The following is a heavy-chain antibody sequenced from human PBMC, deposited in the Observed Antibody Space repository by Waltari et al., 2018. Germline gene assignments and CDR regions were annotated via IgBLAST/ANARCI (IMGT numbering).Heavy chain of an antibody. V-gene: IGHV4-39*01. J-gene: IGHJ2*01. CDR3: SGQERVGPGNYEYCHR. Sequence: LQLQESGPGLVQPPEPLSLTCPVSGASISGSPYFWAWIRQPPGKRLEWYGSISFLGYTFYNPSLKSRVTRSADAGKNHIYMNLEGVTGADTARYCCSGQERVGPGNYEYCHRWGRGTGVIVSS. CDR1: GASISGSPYF. D-gene: IGHD1-1*01. CDR2: ISFLGYT.